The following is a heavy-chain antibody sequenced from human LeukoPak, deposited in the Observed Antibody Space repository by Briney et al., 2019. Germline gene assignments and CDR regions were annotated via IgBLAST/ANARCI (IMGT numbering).Heavy chain of an antibody. V-gene: IGHV3-74*01. J-gene: IGHJ4*02. D-gene: IGHD6-19*01. CDR3: ARDGSPTSSGWYGPEDY. CDR2: INSDGSST. CDR1: GFTFSSYW. Sequence: GGSLRLSCAASGFTFSSYWMHWVRQAPGKGLVWVSRINSDGSSTSYADSVKGRFTISRDTSKNTLYLQMNSLRAEDTAVYYCARDGSPTSSGWYGPEDYWGQGTLVTVSS.